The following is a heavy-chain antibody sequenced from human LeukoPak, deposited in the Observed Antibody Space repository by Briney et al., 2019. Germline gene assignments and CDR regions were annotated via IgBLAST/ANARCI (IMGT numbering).Heavy chain of an antibody. J-gene: IGHJ4*02. CDR2: IYYSGST. CDR1: GGSISIYY. D-gene: IGHD3/OR15-3a*01. CDR3: ARSHSVWTSFYY. Sequence: SETLSLTCTVSGGSISIYYWSWIRQPPGKGLEWIGYIYYSGSTNYNPSPKSRVTISVDTSKNQFSLKLSSVTAADTAVYYCARSHSVWTSFYYWGQGTLVTVSS. V-gene: IGHV4-59*01.